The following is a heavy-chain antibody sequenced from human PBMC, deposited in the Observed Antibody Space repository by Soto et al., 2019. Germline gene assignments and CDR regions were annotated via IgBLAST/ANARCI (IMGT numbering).Heavy chain of an antibody. CDR2: ISTYNGNT. Sequence: QVQLVQSGAEVKKPGASVKVSCKTSGYTFTMYGISWVRQAPEQGLEWMGWISTYNGNTNSAQKFQGRVTMTTDTSTSTAYMELRSLRSDDTAVYYCARSPYTNSWYYFDYWGQRTLVTVSS. D-gene: IGHD6-13*01. V-gene: IGHV1-18*01. J-gene: IGHJ4*02. CDR3: ARSPYTNSWYYFDY. CDR1: GYTFTMYG.